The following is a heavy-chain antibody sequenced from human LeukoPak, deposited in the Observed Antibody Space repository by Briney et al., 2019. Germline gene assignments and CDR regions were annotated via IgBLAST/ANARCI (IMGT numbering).Heavy chain of an antibody. CDR3: AGTGFKAFNSLDY. Sequence: PSETLSLTCAVSGGSISSGGYYWSWIRQHPGKGLEWIGYIYYSGSTYYNPSLKSRVTISVDTSKNQFSLKLSSVTAADTAVYYCAGTGFKAFNSLDYWGQGTLVTGSS. V-gene: IGHV4-31*11. D-gene: IGHD1-14*01. J-gene: IGHJ4*02. CDR2: IYYSGST. CDR1: GGSISSGGYY.